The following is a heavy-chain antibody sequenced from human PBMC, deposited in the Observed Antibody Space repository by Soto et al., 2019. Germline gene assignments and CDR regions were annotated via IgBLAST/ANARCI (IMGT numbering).Heavy chain of an antibody. CDR1: GFSLSTSGVG. D-gene: IGHD3-9*01. CDR3: AHKGPDDWALDY. CDR2: IYWDDSK. J-gene: IGHJ4*02. V-gene: IGHV2-5*02. Sequence: QITLNESGPTLVRPTQTLTLTCAFSGFSLSTSGVGVGWIRQPPGKALEWLAVIYWDDSKHYSPSLRSRLTITKATSKIQLGLTPTNMYPVATGTYYCAHKGPDDWALDYWGQGTLVTVS.